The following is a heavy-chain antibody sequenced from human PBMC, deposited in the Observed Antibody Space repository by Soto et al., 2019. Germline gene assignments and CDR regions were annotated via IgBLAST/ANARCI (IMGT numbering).Heavy chain of an antibody. CDR3: ARVHYDFWSGYYEWFDP. CDR2: IIPIFGTA. D-gene: IGHD3-3*01. J-gene: IGHJ5*02. Sequence: SVKVSCKSSGCTFSSYAISVVRQAPGQGLEWMGGIIPIFGTANYAQKFQGRVTITADESTSTAYMELSSLRSEDTAVYYCARVHYDFWSGYYEWFDPWGQGTLVTVSS. V-gene: IGHV1-69*01. CDR1: GCTFSSYA.